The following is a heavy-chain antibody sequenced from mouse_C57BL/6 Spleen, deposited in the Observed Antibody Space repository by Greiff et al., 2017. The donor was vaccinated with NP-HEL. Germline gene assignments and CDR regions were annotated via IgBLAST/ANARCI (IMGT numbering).Heavy chain of an antibody. V-gene: IGHV5-16*01. CDR2: INYDGSST. Sequence: DVKLVESEGGLVQPGSSMKLSCTASGFTFSDYYMAWVRQVPEKGLEWVANINYDGSSTYYLDSLKSRFIISRDNAKNILYLQMSSMKSEDTATYYCAREEDYDGPFDYWGQGTTLTVSS. D-gene: IGHD2-4*01. CDR3: AREEDYDGPFDY. CDR1: GFTFSDYY. J-gene: IGHJ2*01.